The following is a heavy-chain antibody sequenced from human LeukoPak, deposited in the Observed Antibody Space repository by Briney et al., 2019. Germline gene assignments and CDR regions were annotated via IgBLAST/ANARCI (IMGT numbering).Heavy chain of an antibody. J-gene: IGHJ5*02. CDR1: GGTFSSYA. CDR3: ARDGGQSYDILSGYYNNDWFDP. V-gene: IGHV1-69*05. CDR2: IIPIFGTA. D-gene: IGHD3-9*01. Sequence: GASVKVSCEASGGTFSSYAISWVRESPGQGLEWMGGIIPIFGTANYAQKFEGRVTITTDESTSTAYMELSSLRSEDTAVYYCARDGGQSYDILSGYYNNDWFDPWGQGTLVTVSS.